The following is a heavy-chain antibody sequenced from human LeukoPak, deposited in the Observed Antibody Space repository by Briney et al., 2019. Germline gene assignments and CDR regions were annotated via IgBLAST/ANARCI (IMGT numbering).Heavy chain of an antibody. V-gene: IGHV4-59*01. D-gene: IGHD3-10*01. Sequence: SETLSLTCTVSGGSISSYYWSWIRQPPGKGLEWIGYIYYSGSTNYNPSLKSRVTISVDTSKNQFSLKLSSVTAADTAVYYCARAGTGSGSYQYYFDYWGQGTLVTVSS. J-gene: IGHJ4*02. CDR3: ARAGTGSGSYQYYFDY. CDR1: GGSISSYY. CDR2: IYYSGST.